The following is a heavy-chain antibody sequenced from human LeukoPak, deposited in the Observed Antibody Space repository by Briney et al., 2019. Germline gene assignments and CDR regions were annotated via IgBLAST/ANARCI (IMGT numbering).Heavy chain of an antibody. V-gene: IGHV4-59*01. CDR1: GVSISSYY. D-gene: IGHD2-15*01. Sequence: SETLSLTSTVSGVSISSYYWSWIRQPPGEGLEWLGGIYYSGSTNYNPCLKSRVTISVDTSKNQFSLKLSSVTAADTAVYYCARAGVVLPDYWGQGTLVTVSS. CDR3: ARAGVVLPDY. J-gene: IGHJ4*02. CDR2: IYYSGST.